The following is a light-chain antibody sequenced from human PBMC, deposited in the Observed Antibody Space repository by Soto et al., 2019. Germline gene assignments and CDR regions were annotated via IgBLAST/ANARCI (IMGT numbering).Light chain of an antibody. CDR3: SSYTSSSTLLLV. J-gene: IGLJ1*01. CDR2: DVS. CDR1: SSDIGGYNY. V-gene: IGLV2-14*01. Sequence: QSVLTQPASVSGSPGQSITISCTGTSSDIGGYNYVSWYQQHPGKAPKLMIYDVSNRPSGVSNRFSGSKSGITASLTISGLQAEDEADYYCSSYTSSSTLLLVFGTGTKVTVL.